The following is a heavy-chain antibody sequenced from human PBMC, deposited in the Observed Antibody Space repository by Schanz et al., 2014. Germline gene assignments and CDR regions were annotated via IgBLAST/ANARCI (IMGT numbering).Heavy chain of an antibody. D-gene: IGHD7-27*01. CDR3: ARENLNWEAFDI. Sequence: QVQLVESGGGLVKPGGSLRLSCAASGFTFSDYYMNWIRQAPGKGLEWVSYISNSGYTIYYADSVKGRFTISRDNAKNSLYLQMNSLRAEDTAVYYCARENLNWEAFDIWGQGTVVTVSS. CDR2: ISNSGYTI. V-gene: IGHV3-11*01. J-gene: IGHJ3*02. CDR1: GFTFSDYY.